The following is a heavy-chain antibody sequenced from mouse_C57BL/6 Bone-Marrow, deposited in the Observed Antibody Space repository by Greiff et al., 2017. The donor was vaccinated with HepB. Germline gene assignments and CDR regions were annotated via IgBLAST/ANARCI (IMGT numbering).Heavy chain of an antibody. J-gene: IGHJ3*01. CDR2: INPNNGGT. Sequence: EVQLVESGPELVKPGASVKIPCKASGYTFTDYNMDWVKQSHGKSLEWIGDINPNNGGTIYNQKFKGKATLTVDKSSSTAYIELRSLTSEDTAVYYCARGDYDYEFAYWGQGTLVTVSA. V-gene: IGHV1-18*01. CDR1: GYTFTDYN. D-gene: IGHD2-4*01. CDR3: ARGDYDYEFAY.